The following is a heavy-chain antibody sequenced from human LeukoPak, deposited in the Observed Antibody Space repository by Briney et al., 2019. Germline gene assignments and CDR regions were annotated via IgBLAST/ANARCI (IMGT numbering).Heavy chain of an antibody. D-gene: IGHD2-2*01. CDR1: GYTFTSYG. CDR3: ARVGLGYCSSTSCYFDY. CDR2: ISAYNGNT. V-gene: IGHV1-18*01. Sequence: GASVKVSCKASGYTFTSYGISWVRQAPGQGLKWMGWISAYNGNTNYAQKLQGRVTMTTDTSTSAAYMELRSLRSDDTAVYYCARVGLGYCSSTSCYFDYWGQGTLVTVSS. J-gene: IGHJ4*02.